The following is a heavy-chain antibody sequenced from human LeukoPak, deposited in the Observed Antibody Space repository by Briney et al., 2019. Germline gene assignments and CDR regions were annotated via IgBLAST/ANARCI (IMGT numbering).Heavy chain of an antibody. V-gene: IGHV4-31*03. Sequence: SETLSLTCTVSGGSLTSGGYYWSWIRQHPGKGLEWIGYIYYSGSTYYNPSLKSRVTICVNTSKNQFSLKLSSVTAADTAVYYCARAGANWFDPWGEGTLVTVSS. CDR1: GGSLTSGGYY. CDR2: IYYSGST. CDR3: ARAGANWFDP. J-gene: IGHJ5*02.